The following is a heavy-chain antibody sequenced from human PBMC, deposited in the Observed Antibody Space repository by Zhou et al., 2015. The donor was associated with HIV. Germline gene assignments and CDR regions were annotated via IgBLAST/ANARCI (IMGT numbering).Heavy chain of an antibody. J-gene: IGHJ5*02. V-gene: IGHV1-69*06. D-gene: IGHD3-22*01. CDR2: IIPILGTT. Sequence: QVQLVQSGAEVKKPGSSVKVSCRASGGTFSTNGISWVRQAPGQGLEWMGGIIPILGTTKYAQKFQGRVTITADRSTSTAYMELSSLRSEDTAVYYCARGVVDAPGWFDPWGQGTLVTVSS. CDR1: GGTFSTNG. CDR3: ARGVVDAPGWFDP.